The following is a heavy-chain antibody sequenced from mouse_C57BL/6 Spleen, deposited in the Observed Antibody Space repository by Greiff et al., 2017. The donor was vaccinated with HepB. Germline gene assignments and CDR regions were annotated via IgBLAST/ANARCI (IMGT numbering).Heavy chain of an antibody. CDR3: ARDSNYEAY. V-gene: IGHV5-4*01. CDR1: GFTFSSYA. D-gene: IGHD2-5*01. Sequence: EVRLVESGGGLVKPGGSLKLSCAASGFTFSSYAMSWVRQTPEKRLEWVATISDGGSYTYYPDNVKGRFTISRDNAKNNLYLQMSHLKSEDTAMYYGARDSNYEAYWGQGTLVTVSA. CDR2: ISDGGSYT. J-gene: IGHJ3*01.